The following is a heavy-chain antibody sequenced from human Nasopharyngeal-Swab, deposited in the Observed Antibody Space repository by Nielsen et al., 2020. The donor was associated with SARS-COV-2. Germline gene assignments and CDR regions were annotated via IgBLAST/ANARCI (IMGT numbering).Heavy chain of an antibody. J-gene: IGHJ4*02. V-gene: IGHV1-2*06. CDR1: GITFTYYY. CDR3: ATKLDWALPFDY. CDR2: IYAKSGAT. Sequence: ASVKVSCKASGITFTYYYIHWVRQAPGQGLEWMGRIYAKSGATTYAQAFQGTVTITRDTSISTAYMELTRLTSDDTAIYYCATKLDWALPFDYWGQGTLVTVST. D-gene: IGHD3-9*01.